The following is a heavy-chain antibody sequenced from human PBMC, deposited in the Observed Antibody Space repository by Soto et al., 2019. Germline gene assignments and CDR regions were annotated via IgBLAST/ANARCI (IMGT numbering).Heavy chain of an antibody. CDR2: MNPNSGNT. D-gene: IGHD3-3*01. J-gene: IGHJ3*02. CDR3: VVFRFLEWLLTNDAFDS. Sequence: GASVKVSCKASGYTFTSYDINWVRQATGQGLEWMGWMNPNSGNTGYAQKFQGRVTMTRNTSISTAYMELSSLRSEDTAVYYCVVFRFLEWLLTNDAFDSWGQGTMVTVAS. CDR1: GYTFTSYD. V-gene: IGHV1-8*01.